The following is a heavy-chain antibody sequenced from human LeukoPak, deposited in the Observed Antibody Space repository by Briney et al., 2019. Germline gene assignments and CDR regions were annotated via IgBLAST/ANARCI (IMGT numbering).Heavy chain of an antibody. CDR1: GDSVASNSTA. CDR2: TYYRSKWYN. CDR3: ARGGQGDGYSADEAFDF. Sequence: SQTLSLTCVISGDSVASNSTACNWIRQSPSRGLEWLGRTYYRSKWYNDYALSVKSRITINPDTSKNQFSLQLNSVTPEDTAVYYCARGGQGDGYSADEAFDFWGQGTMVTVSS. J-gene: IGHJ3*01. D-gene: IGHD5-24*01. V-gene: IGHV6-1*01.